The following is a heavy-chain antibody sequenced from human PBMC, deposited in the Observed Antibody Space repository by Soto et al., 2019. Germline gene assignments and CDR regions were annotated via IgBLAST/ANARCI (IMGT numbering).Heavy chain of an antibody. V-gene: IGHV4-31*03. CDR2: IYYSGDT. J-gene: IGHJ5*02. CDR1: GGSITSGASY. Sequence: PSETLSLTCTVSGGSITSGASYWSWIRQHPGKGLEWIGHIYYSGDTYYNPSLKSRVNMSVDTSMNQFFLKVSSVSAADTAVYYCARATSWDYGSGSYVWWFDPWGQGTLVTVSS. CDR3: ARATSWDYGSGSYVWWFDP. D-gene: IGHD3-10*01.